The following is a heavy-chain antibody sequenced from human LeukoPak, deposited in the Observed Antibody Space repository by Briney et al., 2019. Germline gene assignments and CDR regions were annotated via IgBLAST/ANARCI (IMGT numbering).Heavy chain of an antibody. CDR2: VHDSGST. CDR3: ARDHISRGCGTNICYPMDV. J-gene: IGHJ6*04. D-gene: IGHD2-2*01. CDR1: GDSISSYF. Sequence: SETLSLTCTVSGDSISSYFWTWIRQSPGKGLEWIGYVHDSGSTNYNPSLESRVTISADTSKNQFSLKLTSVTAADTAVYYCARDHISRGCGTNICYPMDVWGKGTTVTVSS. V-gene: IGHV4-59*01.